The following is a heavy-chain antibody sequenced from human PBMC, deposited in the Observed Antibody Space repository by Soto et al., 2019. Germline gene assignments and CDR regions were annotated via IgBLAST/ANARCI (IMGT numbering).Heavy chain of an antibody. Sequence: GGSLRLSCAASGFTFSDYYMSWIRQAPGKGLEWVSYISSSGSTIYYADSVKGRFTISRDNAKNSLYLQMNSLRSEDSAVYYCVARYCSSTTCYQVDYWGQGTLVTVSS. V-gene: IGHV3-11*04. D-gene: IGHD2-2*01. CDR1: GFTFSDYY. CDR3: VARYCSSTTCYQVDY. J-gene: IGHJ4*02. CDR2: ISSSGSTI.